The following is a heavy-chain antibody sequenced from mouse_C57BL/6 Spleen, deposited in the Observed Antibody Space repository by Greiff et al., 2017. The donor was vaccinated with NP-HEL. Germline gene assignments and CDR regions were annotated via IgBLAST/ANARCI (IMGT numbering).Heavy chain of an antibody. J-gene: IGHJ2*01. Sequence: EVKLQESGPVLVKPGASVKMSCKASGYTFTDYYMNWVKQSHGKSLEWIGVINPYNGGTSYNQKFKGKATLTVDKSSSTAYMELNSLTSEDSAVYYCARGEITTVVAPYFDYWGQGTTLTVSS. D-gene: IGHD1-1*01. CDR2: INPYNGGT. CDR3: ARGEITTVVAPYFDY. CDR1: GYTFTDYY. V-gene: IGHV1-19*01.